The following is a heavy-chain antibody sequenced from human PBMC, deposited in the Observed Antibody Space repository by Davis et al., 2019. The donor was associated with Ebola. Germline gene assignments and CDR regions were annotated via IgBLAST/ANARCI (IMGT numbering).Heavy chain of an antibody. V-gene: IGHV1-46*01. CDR3: ARDLREMATITYYFDY. J-gene: IGHJ4*02. CDR2: INPSGGST. Sequence: ASVKVSCKASGYTFTSYGISWVRQAPGQGLEWMGIINPSGGSTSYAQKFQGRVTMTRDTSTSTVYMELSSLRSEDTAVHYCARDLREMATITYYFDYWGQGTLVTVSS. D-gene: IGHD5-24*01. CDR1: GYTFTSYG.